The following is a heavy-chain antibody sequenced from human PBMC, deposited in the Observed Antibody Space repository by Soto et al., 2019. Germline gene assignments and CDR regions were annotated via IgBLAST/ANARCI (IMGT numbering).Heavy chain of an antibody. CDR3: TVWGSGNDFGAA. D-gene: IGHD3-10*01. J-gene: IGHJ4*02. CDR2: SKNKADSYTT. Sequence: EVQLVESGGGLVQPGGSLRLSCEASGFTFSDHYMDWVRQAPGNGLEWVGRSKNKADSYTTEYAASVKGRFTISRDGSKNSLFLQMNSLKTEDTAVYYCTVWGSGNDFGAAWGQGILVTVSS. CDR1: GFTFSDHY. V-gene: IGHV3-72*01.